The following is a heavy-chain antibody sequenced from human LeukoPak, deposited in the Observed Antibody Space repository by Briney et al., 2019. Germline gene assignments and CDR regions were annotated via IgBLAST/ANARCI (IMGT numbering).Heavy chain of an antibody. CDR2: IKQDGSEK. Sequence: PGGSLRLSCTASGFTFTTYWMAWVRQTPGKGLEWVANIKQDGSEKYYAESVRGRFTISRDNAKNSLYLQLNSLRAEDTAVYYCARDQVGIFDYWGQGTLVTVSS. J-gene: IGHJ4*02. CDR3: ARDQVGIFDY. CDR1: GFTFTTYW. D-gene: IGHD1-26*01. V-gene: IGHV3-7*01.